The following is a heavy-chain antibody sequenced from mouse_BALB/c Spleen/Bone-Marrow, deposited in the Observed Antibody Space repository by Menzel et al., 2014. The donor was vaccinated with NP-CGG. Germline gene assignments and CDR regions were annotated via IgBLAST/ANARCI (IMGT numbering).Heavy chain of an antibody. J-gene: IGHJ2*01. CDR3: ARGGNYAGYYFDY. CDR1: GYTFTSYR. CDR2: IYPGDGDT. Sequence: AQLEESGAELARPGASVKLSCKASGYTFTSYRMQWVKQRPGQGLEWIGAIYPGDGDTRYTQKFKGKATLTADKSSSTAYMQLSSLASEDSAVYYCARGGNYAGYYFDYWSQSTTLAVSS. D-gene: IGHD2-1*01. V-gene: IGHV1-87*01.